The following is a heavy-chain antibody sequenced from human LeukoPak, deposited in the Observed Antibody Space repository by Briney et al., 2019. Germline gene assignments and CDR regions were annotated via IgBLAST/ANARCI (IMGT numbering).Heavy chain of an antibody. Sequence: SSETLSLTCTVSGGSISSYYWSWIRQPPGKGLEWIGYIYYSGSTNYNPSLKSRVTISVDTSKNQFSLKLSSVTAADTAVYYCARDYGDYGEKTAFDYWGQGTLVTVSS. CDR1: GGSISSYY. V-gene: IGHV4-59*01. J-gene: IGHJ4*02. CDR3: ARDYGDYGEKTAFDY. CDR2: IYYSGST. D-gene: IGHD4-17*01.